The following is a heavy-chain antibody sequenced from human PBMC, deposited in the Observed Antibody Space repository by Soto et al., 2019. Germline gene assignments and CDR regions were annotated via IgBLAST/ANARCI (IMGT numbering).Heavy chain of an antibody. CDR2: IKAGNGDT. Sequence: QVQLVQSGAEVKKPGASVKVSCKASGYTFTRNAIHWVRQAPGQRLEWIGRIKAGNGDTKYSQKFQDRVTITRDTSAGAAYMELSTLGSEDTSVYYCAGSENDYSTFDYWGQGTLVTVSS. V-gene: IGHV1-3*01. CDR1: GYTFTRNA. CDR3: AGSENDYSTFDY. D-gene: IGHD3-16*01. J-gene: IGHJ4*02.